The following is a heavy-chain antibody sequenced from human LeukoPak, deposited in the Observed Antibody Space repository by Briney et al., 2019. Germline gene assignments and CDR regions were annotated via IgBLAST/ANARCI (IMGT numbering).Heavy chain of an antibody. J-gene: IGHJ4*02. D-gene: IGHD1-14*01. CDR3: AREVFKYGRFYFDY. Sequence: SQTLSLTCGISGDSVSSNTGAWNWIRQSLSRGLEWLEKTYYRSKWNNDYAVSVKDRITINPDTSKDQFSLQLNSVTPEDTAVYYCAREVFKYGRFYFDYWGQGTPVTVSS. CDR1: GDSVSSNTGA. V-gene: IGHV6-1*01. CDR2: TYYRSKWNN.